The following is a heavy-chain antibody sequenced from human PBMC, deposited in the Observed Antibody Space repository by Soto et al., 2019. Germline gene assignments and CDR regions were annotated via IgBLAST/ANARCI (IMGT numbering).Heavy chain of an antibody. CDR3: ASEIGELLADY. J-gene: IGHJ4*02. D-gene: IGHD3-10*01. CDR2: IWYDGSNK. Sequence: QVQLVESGGGVVQPGRSLRLSCAASGFTFSSYGMHWVRQAPGKGLEWVAVIWYDGSNKYYADSVKGRFTISRDNSKNTLYLQMNSRRAEDTAVYYCASEIGELLADYWGQGTLVTVSS. CDR1: GFTFSSYG. V-gene: IGHV3-33*01.